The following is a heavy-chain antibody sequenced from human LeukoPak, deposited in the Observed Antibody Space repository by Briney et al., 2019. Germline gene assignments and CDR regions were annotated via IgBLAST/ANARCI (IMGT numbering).Heavy chain of an antibody. J-gene: IGHJ4*02. CDR3: ARLQYYYDSSGYYLYYFDY. D-gene: IGHD3-22*01. CDR2: IYPGDSDT. V-gene: IGHV5-51*01. Sequence: GESLKISCKGSGYSFTSYWIGWVRQMPGKGLEWMGIIYPGDSDTRYSPSFQGQVTISADKSISTAYLQWSSLKASDTAMYYCARLQYYYDSSGYYLYYFDYWGRGTLVTVSS. CDR1: GYSFTSYW.